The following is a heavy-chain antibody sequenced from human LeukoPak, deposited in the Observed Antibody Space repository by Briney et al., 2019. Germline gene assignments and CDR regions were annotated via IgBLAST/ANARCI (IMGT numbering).Heavy chain of an antibody. CDR3: AREREGPYGYLDY. Sequence: SETLSLTCTVSGGSISSSSYYWGWIRQPPGKGLEWIGSIYYSGSTYYNPSLKSRVTISVDTSKKQFSLKLSSVTAADTAVYYCAREREGPYGYLDYWGQGTLVTVSS. D-gene: IGHD4-17*01. CDR2: IYYSGST. J-gene: IGHJ4*02. V-gene: IGHV4-39*07. CDR1: GGSISSSSYY.